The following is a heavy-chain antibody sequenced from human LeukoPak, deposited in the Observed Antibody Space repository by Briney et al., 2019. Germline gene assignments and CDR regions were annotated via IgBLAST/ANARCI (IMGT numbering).Heavy chain of an antibody. V-gene: IGHV3-15*01. J-gene: IGHJ4*02. CDR2: IKSKTDGGTT. Sequence: GGSLRLSCTASGFTFGDYAMSWVRQAPGKGLEWVGRIKSKTDGGTTDYAAPVKGRFTISRDDSKNTLYLQMNSLKTEDTAVYYCTTGERYDFWSGYSFDYWGQGTLVTVSS. CDR1: GFTFGDYA. D-gene: IGHD3-3*01. CDR3: TTGERYDFWSGYSFDY.